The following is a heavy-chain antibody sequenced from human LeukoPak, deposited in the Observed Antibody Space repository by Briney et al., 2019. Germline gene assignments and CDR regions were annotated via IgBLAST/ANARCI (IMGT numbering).Heavy chain of an antibody. Sequence: GASVKVSCKTSGGAFNSYAITWLRQAPGQGLEWMGWINPNSGGTNYAQKFQGRVTMTRDTSISTAYMELSRLRSDDTAVYYCARVGGSGSYSNLWFDPWGQGTLVTVSS. CDR2: INPNSGGT. D-gene: IGHD3-10*01. CDR3: ARVGGSGSYSNLWFDP. CDR1: GGAFNSYA. J-gene: IGHJ5*02. V-gene: IGHV1-2*02.